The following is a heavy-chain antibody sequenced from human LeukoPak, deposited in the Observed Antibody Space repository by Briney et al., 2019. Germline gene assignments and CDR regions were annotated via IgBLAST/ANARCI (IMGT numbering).Heavy chain of an antibody. Sequence: SETLSLTCTVSGGSISSYYWSWIRQPPGKGLEWIGYIYYSGRTNYNPSLKSRVTISVDTSKNQFSLKLSSVSAADTPVYYCAAGSGSYYDTTNASDILGQGTMVTVSS. D-gene: IGHD1-26*01. J-gene: IGHJ3*02. V-gene: IGHV4-59*01. CDR2: IYYSGRT. CDR3: AAGSGSYYDTTNASDI. CDR1: GGSISSYY.